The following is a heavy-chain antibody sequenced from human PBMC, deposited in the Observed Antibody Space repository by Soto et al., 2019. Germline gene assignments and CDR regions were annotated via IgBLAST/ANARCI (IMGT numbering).Heavy chain of an antibody. D-gene: IGHD2-15*01. CDR2: VNPSGGST. V-gene: IGHV1-46*01. CDR3: AREENCSDGICYSEYFQR. Sequence: GASLKVSCKASGYIFTAYSMHGVRQAPGQGLEWMGVVNPSGGSTNYAQKFQGRITMTRDTSTSTVYMDLSSLTSEDTAVYYCAREENCSDGICYSEYFQRWGQGTLVTVSS. J-gene: IGHJ1*01. CDR1: GYIFTAYS.